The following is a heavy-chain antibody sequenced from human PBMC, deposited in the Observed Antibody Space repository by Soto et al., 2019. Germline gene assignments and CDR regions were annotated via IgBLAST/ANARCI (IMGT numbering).Heavy chain of an antibody. D-gene: IGHD3-10*01. CDR3: AVAMVREILIFKSSGMHV. V-gene: IGHV1-69*01. Sequence: QVHLVQSGAEVKKPGSSVKVSCNTSGGSFKNYAVSFVRQYPGQGLEWMGGIIPNFDTPNYAQKFQDRVTIIADEYTSTVYMELRRLRSNDTAVYYCAVAMVREILIFKSSGMHVWGQGTTVIVSS. CDR1: GGSFKNYA. CDR2: IIPNFDTP. J-gene: IGHJ6*02.